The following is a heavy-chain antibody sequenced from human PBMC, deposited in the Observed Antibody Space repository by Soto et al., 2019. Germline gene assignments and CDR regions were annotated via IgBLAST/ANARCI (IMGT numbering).Heavy chain of an antibody. CDR2: TYYNGNA. D-gene: IGHD3-10*01. V-gene: IGHV4-39*01. J-gene: IGHJ4*02. CDR1: DGNIVSLNYH. CDR3: ARHFVAVVIKGWGY. Sequence: VFDGNIVSLNYHRIRKRQTPGKGLEWIGTTYYNGNAYYNPSLKSRVSMSVDTSKNQFSLKLVSVTAADTAVYYCARHFVAVVIKGWGYWGQGTLVTVSS.